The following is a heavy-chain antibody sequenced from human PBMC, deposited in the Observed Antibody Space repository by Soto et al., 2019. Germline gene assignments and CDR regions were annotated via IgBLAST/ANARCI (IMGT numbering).Heavy chain of an antibody. J-gene: IGHJ3*02. D-gene: IGHD3-22*01. V-gene: IGHV4-59*01. Sequence: SETLSLTCTVPGDSLSSDHCTWTLQPPVYGFVWIGYFYYSGSTNYNPSLKSRFTILVDTSKNQFSLKLSSLTAADTAVYYCARDTYYCDSSGFRVQRIDIWGQGTMVT. CDR3: ARDTYYCDSSGFRVQRIDI. CDR2: FYYSGST. CDR1: GDSLSSDH.